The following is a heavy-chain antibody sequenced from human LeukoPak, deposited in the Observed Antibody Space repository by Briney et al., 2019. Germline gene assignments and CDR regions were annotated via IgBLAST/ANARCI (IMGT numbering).Heavy chain of an antibody. CDR1: GFTVSINY. CDR2: IYCGGNT. CDR3: ARGETSSYDY. Sequence: GVSLRLSCAASGFTVSINYMSWVRQAPGKGLEWVSVIYCGGNTYYKDSVKGRFTISRNNSKSTVSLQMNSLRAEDTAVYYCARGETSSYDYWGQGTLVTVSS. D-gene: IGHD2-2*01. V-gene: IGHV3-53*01. J-gene: IGHJ4*02.